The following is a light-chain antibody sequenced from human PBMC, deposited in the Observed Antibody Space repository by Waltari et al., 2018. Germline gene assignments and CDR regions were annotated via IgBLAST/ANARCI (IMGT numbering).Light chain of an antibody. V-gene: IGLV2-11*01. CDR1: SLDDGTSNY. J-gene: IGLJ3*02. CDR2: DVT. CDR3: FSYTGSSTPWM. Sequence: QSALPQPHSVSGSPGQSVTTPCTGTSLDDGTSNYVSWYQQHPDKTPRLIIYDVTKRPSGVPDRFSGSKSGNTASLTISGLQIDDEADYYCFSYTGSSTPWMFGGGTKLTVL.